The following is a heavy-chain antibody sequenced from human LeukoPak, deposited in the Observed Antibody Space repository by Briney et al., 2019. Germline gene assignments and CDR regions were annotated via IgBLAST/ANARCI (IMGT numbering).Heavy chain of an antibody. V-gene: IGHV3-48*03. CDR1: GFTFSSYE. J-gene: IGHJ4*02. CDR3: AREPTYCSGGSCYFDN. D-gene: IGHD2-15*01. Sequence: GGSLRLSCAASGFTFSSYEMNWVRQAPGKGLEGVSYISSSGSTIYYADSVKCPFTISRDNAMTSLYLQMTSLRPEDTAVYYCAREPTYCSGGSCYFDNWGQGTLVTASS. CDR2: ISSSGSTI.